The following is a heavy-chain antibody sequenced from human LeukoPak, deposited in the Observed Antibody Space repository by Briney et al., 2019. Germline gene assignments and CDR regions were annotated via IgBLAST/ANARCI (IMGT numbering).Heavy chain of an antibody. V-gene: IGHV4-4*02. CDR2: ISLAGQT. CDR1: GGSISGTNW. Sequence: SETLSLTCAVSGGSISGTNWWSWVRQPPGQGLEWIGEISLAGQTNYNPSLNGRVTMSLDKSSNQLSLHLTSVTAAHTATYFCSRYSLLFCPFGYWGQGTLVIVSS. D-gene: IGHD2-21*02. J-gene: IGHJ4*02. CDR3: SRYSLLFCPFGY.